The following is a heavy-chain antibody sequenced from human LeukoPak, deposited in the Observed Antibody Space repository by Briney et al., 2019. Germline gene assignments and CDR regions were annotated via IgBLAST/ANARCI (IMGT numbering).Heavy chain of an antibody. J-gene: IGHJ4*02. CDR3: ANGDIVATTPPYY. CDR2: ISYDGSNK. CDR1: GFTFSSYG. D-gene: IGHD5-12*01. V-gene: IGHV3-30*18. Sequence: GGSLRLSCAASGFTFSSYGMHWVRQAQGKGLEWVAVISYDGSNKYYADSVKGRFTISRDNSKNTLYLQMNSLRAEDTAVYYCANGDIVATTPPYYWGQGTLVTVSS.